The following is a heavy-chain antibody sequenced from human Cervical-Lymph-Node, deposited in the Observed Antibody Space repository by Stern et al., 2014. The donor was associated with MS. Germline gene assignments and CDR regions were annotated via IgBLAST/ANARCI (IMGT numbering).Heavy chain of an antibody. Sequence: VQLVESGGDLVQPGGSLRLSCAASGFTFNGYTMNRVRHTQGKGLEWVAYIRTSGRVIYYADSVEGRFIISRDNAKNSLFLQMNSLRVEDTAVYYCARDFGLWGQGTPVTVSS. CDR3: ARDFGL. CDR1: GFTFNGYT. J-gene: IGHJ4*02. CDR2: IRTSGRVI. V-gene: IGHV3-48*01. D-gene: IGHD3-16*01.